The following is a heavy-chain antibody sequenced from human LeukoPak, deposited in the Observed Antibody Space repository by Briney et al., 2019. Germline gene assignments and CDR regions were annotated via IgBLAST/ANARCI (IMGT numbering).Heavy chain of an antibody. J-gene: IGHJ6*02. CDR3: ASLDPCYFNSGSCTYYYSMDV. CDR2: IFYTGKT. V-gene: IGHV4-39*01. D-gene: IGHD3-22*01. Sequence: SETLSLTCTVSGGPIATGSFYWGWIRQSPGKGLEWIVTIFYTGKTHYSTSLKSRVTISVDLSQNKFSLNLASVTAADTALYYCASLDPCYFNSGSCTYYYSMDVWGQGTTVTVAS. CDR1: GGPIATGSFY.